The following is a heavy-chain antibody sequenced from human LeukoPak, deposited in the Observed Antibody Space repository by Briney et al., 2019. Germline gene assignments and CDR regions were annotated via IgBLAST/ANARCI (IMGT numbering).Heavy chain of an antibody. Sequence: SETLSLTCAVYGGSSSGYYWSWIRQPPGKGLEWIGEINHSGSTNYNPSLKSRVTISVDTSKNQFSLKLSSVTAADTAVYYCARGDSSSWYWFDPWGQGTLVTVSS. CDR1: GGSSSGYY. CDR3: ARGDSSSWYWFDP. J-gene: IGHJ5*02. CDR2: INHSGST. V-gene: IGHV4-34*01. D-gene: IGHD6-13*01.